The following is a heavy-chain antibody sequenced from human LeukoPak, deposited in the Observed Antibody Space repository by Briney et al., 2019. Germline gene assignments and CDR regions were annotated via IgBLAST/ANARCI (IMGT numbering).Heavy chain of an antibody. V-gene: IGHV1-18*01. J-gene: IGHJ4*02. CDR2: ISAYNGNT. CDR3: AGDSASFYYGSGSYSLPFDY. CDR1: GYTFTSYG. D-gene: IGHD3-10*01. Sequence: GASVKVSCKASGYTFTSYGISWVRQAPGQGLEWMGWISAYNGNTNYAQKPQGRVTMTTDTSTSTAYMELRSLRSDDTAVYYCAGDSASFYYGSGSYSLPFDYWGQGTLVTVSS.